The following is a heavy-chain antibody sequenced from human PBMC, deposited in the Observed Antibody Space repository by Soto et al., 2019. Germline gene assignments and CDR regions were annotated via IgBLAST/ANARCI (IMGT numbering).Heavy chain of an antibody. CDR2: IDTDGSRK. CDR3: ARDTAMVLFDY. J-gene: IGHJ4*02. Sequence: GGSLRLSCAASGFNFNTYWMYWVRQAPGKGLEWVANIDTDGSRKNYVDSVKGRFIISRDNAKNSLFLQMNSLRAEDTAVYYCARDTAMVLFDYWGQGTLVTVSS. D-gene: IGHD5-18*01. V-gene: IGHV3-7*03. CDR1: GFNFNTYW.